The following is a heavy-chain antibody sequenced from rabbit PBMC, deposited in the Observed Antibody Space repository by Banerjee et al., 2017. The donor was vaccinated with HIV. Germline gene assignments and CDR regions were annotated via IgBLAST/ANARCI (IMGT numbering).Heavy chain of an antibody. Sequence: QEQLVESGGGLVQPEGSLTLTCTASGFSFSSGYDMCWVRQAPGKRPEWIACIYIGDGSTYYASWAKGRFTISKTSSTTVTLQMTSLTAADTATYFCAREVGGGGSNYGYALWGQGTLVTVS. CDR3: AREVGGGGSNYGYAL. CDR1: GFSFSSGYD. V-gene: IGHV1S45*01. D-gene: IGHD6-1*01. CDR2: IYIGDGST. J-gene: IGHJ3*01.